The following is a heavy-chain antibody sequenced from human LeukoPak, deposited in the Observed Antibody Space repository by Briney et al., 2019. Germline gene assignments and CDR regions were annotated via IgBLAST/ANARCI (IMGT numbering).Heavy chain of an antibody. D-gene: IGHD5-18*01. Sequence: PSETLSLTCTVSGDSISNSNWWSWVRQSPGKGLEWIGEIFHTGNTNYHPSLESRTSMSLDKSKNQFSLNLSSVTAADTAVYYCATRIMTASRFFDFWGRGTLITVSA. V-gene: IGHV4-4*02. CDR2: IFHTGNT. CDR1: GDSISNSNW. J-gene: IGHJ4*02. CDR3: ATRIMTASRFFDF.